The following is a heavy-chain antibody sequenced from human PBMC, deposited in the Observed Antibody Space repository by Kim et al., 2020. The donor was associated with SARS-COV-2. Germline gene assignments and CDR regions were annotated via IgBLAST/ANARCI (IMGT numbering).Heavy chain of an antibody. Sequence: GGSLRLSCAASGFTVSSNYMSWVRQAPGKGLEWVSVIYSGGSTYYADSVKGRFTISRDNSKNTLYLQMNSLRAEDTAVYYCARDHRRYYGSGSAIYYYYGMDVWGQGTTVTVSS. V-gene: IGHV3-66*02. CDR2: IYSGGST. J-gene: IGHJ6*02. D-gene: IGHD3-10*01. CDR1: GFTVSSNY. CDR3: ARDHRRYYGSGSAIYYYYGMDV.